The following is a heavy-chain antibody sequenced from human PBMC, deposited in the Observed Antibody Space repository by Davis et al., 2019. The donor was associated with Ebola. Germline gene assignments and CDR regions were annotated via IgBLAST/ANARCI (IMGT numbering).Heavy chain of an antibody. V-gene: IGHV4-59*08. CDR1: GDSISHYY. D-gene: IGHD4-11*01. J-gene: IGHJ4*02. Sequence: PSEPLSLTCTVSGDSISHYYWSWIRQPPGRGLEWIAYVSYGGSTDYNPSLKSRVTISIDTSKNQFSLKLNSVTAADTAIYFCARVYTHYRFDYWGQGTLVTVSP. CDR2: VSYGGST. CDR3: ARVYTHYRFDY.